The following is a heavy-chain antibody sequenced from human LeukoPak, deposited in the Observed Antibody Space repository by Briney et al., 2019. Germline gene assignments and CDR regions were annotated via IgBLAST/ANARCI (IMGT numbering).Heavy chain of an antibody. V-gene: IGHV4-39*01. CDR2: IYYNGYT. CDR3: ARHRRLRLGELSYFDY. Sequence: SETLSLTCTVSGDSISSSIYYWGWIRQPPGKGLEWIGCIYYNGYTYYTSSLKSRVTIFVDTSKNQFSLKLSSVTAADTAVYYCARHRRLRLGELSYFDYWGQGTLVTVSS. D-gene: IGHD3-16*02. CDR1: GDSISSSIYY. J-gene: IGHJ4*02.